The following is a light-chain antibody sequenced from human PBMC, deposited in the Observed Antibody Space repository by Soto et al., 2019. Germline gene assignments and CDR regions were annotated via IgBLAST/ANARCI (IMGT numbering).Light chain of an antibody. V-gene: IGKV3-20*01. CDR2: GAS. CDR3: LQYGTPWWT. J-gene: IGKJ1*01. Sequence: EIVWTQSPGTLSLSPGERVTLFCGASQSVPANDLAWYQQKPGQAPRLLIYGASNRATGIPDRFSGSGSGTDFTLTVSRLEPEDFAVYYCLQYGTPWWTFGQGARVEI. CDR1: QSVPAND.